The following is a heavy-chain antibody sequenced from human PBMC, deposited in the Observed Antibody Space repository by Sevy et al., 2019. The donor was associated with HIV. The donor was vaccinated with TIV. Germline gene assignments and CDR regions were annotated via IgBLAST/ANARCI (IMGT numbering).Heavy chain of an antibody. CDR1: GFTFSDYY. CDR3: ARDHERVVVAATPFFAGMDV. V-gene: IGHV3-11*01. CDR2: ISSSGGTI. Sequence: GGSLRLSCAASGFTFSDYYMSWIRQAPGKGLEWVSYISSSGGTIYYADSVKGRFTISRDNAKNSLYLQMNSLRAGDTAVYYCARDHERVVVAATPFFAGMDVWGQGTTVTVSS. J-gene: IGHJ6*02. D-gene: IGHD2-15*01.